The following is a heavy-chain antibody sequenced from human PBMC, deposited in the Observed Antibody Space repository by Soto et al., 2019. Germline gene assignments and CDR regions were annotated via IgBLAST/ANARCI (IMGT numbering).Heavy chain of an antibody. D-gene: IGHD2-21*01. CDR2: LSGSGGTT. CDR1: GFTFTTSA. Sequence: GGSLRLSCAASGFTFTTSAMTWVRQAPGKGLEWVSALSGSGGTTYYADSVKGRFTISRDNSKNTVYLQMNSLRADDTAVYYCAKEIRVSGLDVWGQGTTVTVSS. CDR3: AKEIRVSGLDV. V-gene: IGHV3-23*01. J-gene: IGHJ6*02.